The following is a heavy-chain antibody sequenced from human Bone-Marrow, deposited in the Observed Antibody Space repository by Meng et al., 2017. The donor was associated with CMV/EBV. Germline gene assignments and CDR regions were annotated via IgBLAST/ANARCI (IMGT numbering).Heavy chain of an antibody. CDR3: ARTVASWGAFDV. Sequence: SGPTLVKPTQSLTLTCTFSGFSLNSRGMCLNWVRQPPGKALEWLALIDWDDDTYFNTSLRTRLTISKDTSKSQVVLTLTNVDPVDTATYYCARTVASWGAFDVWGRGTMVTVSS. D-gene: IGHD7-27*01. CDR2: IDWDDDT. J-gene: IGHJ3*01. V-gene: IGHV2-70*20. CDR1: GFSLNSRGMC.